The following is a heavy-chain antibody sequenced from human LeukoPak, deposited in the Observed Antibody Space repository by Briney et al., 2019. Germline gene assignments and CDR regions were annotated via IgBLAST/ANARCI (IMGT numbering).Heavy chain of an antibody. CDR1: GFTFSRYE. CDR3: ARDSEDYSYYYMDV. J-gene: IGHJ6*03. CDR2: ISSSGSTT. Sequence: GGSLRLSCAASGFTFSRYEMNWVRQAPGKGLEWVSYISSSGSTTDYAHSVKGRFTMSRDNAKNSLYLQMNRLRAEDTAVYYCARDSEDYSYYYMDVWGKGTTVTISS. V-gene: IGHV3-48*03.